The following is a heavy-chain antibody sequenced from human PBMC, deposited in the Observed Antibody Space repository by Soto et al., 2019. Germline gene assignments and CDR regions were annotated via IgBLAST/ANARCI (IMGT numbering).Heavy chain of an antibody. D-gene: IGHD3-10*01. Sequence: SGGGVVQPGRSLRLSCAASGFTFRSYAMHWVRQTPGKGLEWVAYISYDGKKTYYADSVKGRFTISRDNYQNTLFLQMSSLQFEDTSVYSCVRGDGSGSFLLDYWGRGTLVTVSS. CDR2: ISYDGKKT. CDR3: VRGDGSGSFLLDY. J-gene: IGHJ4*02. V-gene: IGHV3-30*03. CDR1: GFTFRSYA.